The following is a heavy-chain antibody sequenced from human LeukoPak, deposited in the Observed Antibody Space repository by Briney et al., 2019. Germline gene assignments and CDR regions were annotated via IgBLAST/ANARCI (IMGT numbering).Heavy chain of an antibody. CDR2: INPNSGGT. CDR3: ARVPAPARYSYDPIDY. V-gene: IGHV1-2*06. CDR1: GYTFTGYY. J-gene: IGHJ4*02. D-gene: IGHD5-18*01. Sequence: ASVKVSCKASGYTFTGYYMHWVRQAPGQGLEWMGRINPNSGGTNYAQKFQGRVTMTRDTSISTAYMELSRLRSDDTAVYYCARVPAPARYSYDPIDYWGQGTLATVSS.